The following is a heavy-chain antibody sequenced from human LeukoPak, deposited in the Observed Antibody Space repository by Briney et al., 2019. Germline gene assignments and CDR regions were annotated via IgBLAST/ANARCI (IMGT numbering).Heavy chain of an antibody. CDR3: AKEFHWYSTFDY. CDR1: GFTFSSYA. V-gene: IGHV3-23*01. D-gene: IGHD6-13*01. Sequence: GGSLRLSCAASGFTFSSYAMSWVRQAQGKGLEWDSAISGSGGSTYYADSVKGRFTISRDNSKNTLYLQMNSLRAEDTAVYYCAKEFHWYSTFDYWGQGTLVTVSS. J-gene: IGHJ4*02. CDR2: ISGSGGST.